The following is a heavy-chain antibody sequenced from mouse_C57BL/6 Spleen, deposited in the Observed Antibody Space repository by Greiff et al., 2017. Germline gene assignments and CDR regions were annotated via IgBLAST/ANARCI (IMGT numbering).Heavy chain of an antibody. Sequence: EVQLQPSGPELVKPGASVKIPCKASGYTFTDYNMDWVKQSHGKSLEWIGDINPNNGGTIYNQKFKGKATLTVDKSSSTAYMELRSLTSEDTAVYYCARVYDSNFDYWGQGTTLTVSS. CDR3: ARVYDSNFDY. D-gene: IGHD2-4*01. CDR2: INPNNGGT. CDR1: GYTFTDYN. J-gene: IGHJ2*01. V-gene: IGHV1-18*01.